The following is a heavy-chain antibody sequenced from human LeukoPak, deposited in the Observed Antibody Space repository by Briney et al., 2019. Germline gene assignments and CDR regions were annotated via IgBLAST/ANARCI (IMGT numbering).Heavy chain of an antibody. CDR3: AKGGPTVATPFDY. V-gene: IGHV3-23*01. CDR2: ITSSGAST. D-gene: IGHD4-23*01. J-gene: IGHJ4*02. Sequence: GGSLRLSCAASPFTFSNYAMTWVRQAPGKGLEWVSTITSSGASTDYADSVKGRFTISRDDSKNTLFLQMNSLRADDTAVYYCAKGGPTVATPFDYWGQGTLVTVSS. CDR1: PFTFSNYA.